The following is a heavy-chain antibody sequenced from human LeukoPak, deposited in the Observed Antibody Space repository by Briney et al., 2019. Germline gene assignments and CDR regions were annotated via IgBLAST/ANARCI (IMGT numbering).Heavy chain of an antibody. CDR3: AKEMGSRSSLFYFDY. D-gene: IGHD3-10*01. V-gene: IGHV3-30*18. CDR2: ISNDGINN. J-gene: IGHJ4*01. CDR1: GFTFSSFG. Sequence: GGSLRLSCAASGFTFSSFGMHWVRQAPGKGLEWVAAISNDGINNYYADSVNGRFTISRDNSKNTPYLLVNTLRGEDTAVYYCAKEMGSRSSLFYFDYWGQGTLLTVSS.